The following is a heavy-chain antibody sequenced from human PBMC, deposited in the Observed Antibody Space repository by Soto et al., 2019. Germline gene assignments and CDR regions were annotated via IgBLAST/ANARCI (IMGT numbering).Heavy chain of an antibody. J-gene: IGHJ6*03. D-gene: IGHD3-10*01. CDR3: ARVGMVRGVRYYYYMDV. Sequence: ASVKVSCKASGYTFTSYYMHWVRQAPGQGLEWMGIINPSGGSTSYAQKFQGRVTMTRDTSTSTVYMELSSLRSDDTAVYYCARVGMVRGVRYYYYMDVWGKGTTVTVSS. CDR2: INPSGGST. V-gene: IGHV1-46*01. CDR1: GYTFTSYY.